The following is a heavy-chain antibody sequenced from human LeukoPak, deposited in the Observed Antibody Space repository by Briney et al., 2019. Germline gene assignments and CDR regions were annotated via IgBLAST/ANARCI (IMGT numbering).Heavy chain of an antibody. CDR3: VRLILQFCSSTICQNVGGLDI. Sequence: RAGGSLTLSCAASGFIFGRDSMNWVRQAPGRGLEWISYISRDSDIRYYADSVRGRFHISRDNARNSLYLQMNSLRADDTAMYYCVRLILQFCSSTICQNVGGLDIWGQGAMVTVSS. D-gene: IGHD2-2*01. V-gene: IGHV3-48*01. CDR2: ISRDSDIR. J-gene: IGHJ3*02. CDR1: GFIFGRDS.